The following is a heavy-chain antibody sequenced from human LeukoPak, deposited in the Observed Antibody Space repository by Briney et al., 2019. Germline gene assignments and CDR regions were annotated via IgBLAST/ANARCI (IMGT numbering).Heavy chain of an antibody. CDR1: GGSISSNSYY. D-gene: IGHD3-10*01. V-gene: IGHV4-39*07. J-gene: IGHJ4*02. CDR3: AKTAKYYYGSETYYFFEY. Sequence: PSETLSLTCAVSGGSISSNSYYWGWIRQPPGKGLEWIGSIYYSGSTYYNPSLKSRVTISLDTSQNQFSLKLTSVTPADTAVYYCAKTAKYYYGSETYYFFEYWGQGTLVTVSS. CDR2: IYYSGST.